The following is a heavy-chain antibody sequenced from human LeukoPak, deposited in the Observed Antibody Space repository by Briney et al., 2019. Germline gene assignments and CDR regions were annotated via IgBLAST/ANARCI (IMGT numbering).Heavy chain of an antibody. Sequence: SETLSLTCTVSGGSISSGDYYWSWIRQPPGKGLEWIGYIYYSGSTYYNPSLKSRVTISVDTSKNQFSLKLSSMTAADTAVYYCARGRLLLWFGESQEGWFDPWGQGTLVTVSS. D-gene: IGHD3-10*01. CDR2: IYYSGST. CDR3: ARGRLLLWFGESQEGWFDP. J-gene: IGHJ5*02. V-gene: IGHV4-30-4*01. CDR1: GGSISSGDYY.